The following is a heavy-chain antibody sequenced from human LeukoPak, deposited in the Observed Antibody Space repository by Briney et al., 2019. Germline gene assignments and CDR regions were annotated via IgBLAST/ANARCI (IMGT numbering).Heavy chain of an antibody. CDR1: GGSISSYY. CDR3: ARDSSGYYRIDY. V-gene: IGHV4-59*08. Sequence: SETLSLTCTVSGGSISSYYWSWIRQPPGKGLEGIGYVFHSGSTNYNPSLKSRVTISVDTTKNQFSLKLTSVTAADTAVYYCARDSSGYYRIDYWGQGTPVTVSS. CDR2: VFHSGST. J-gene: IGHJ4*02. D-gene: IGHD3-22*01.